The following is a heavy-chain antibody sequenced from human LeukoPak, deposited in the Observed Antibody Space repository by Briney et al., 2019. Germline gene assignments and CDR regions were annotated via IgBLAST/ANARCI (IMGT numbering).Heavy chain of an antibody. CDR3: ARDPTPRGYSYGSGARGGLDY. Sequence: SETLSLTCAVYGGSFNSYYWTWVRQTPGKGLEWIGEISHTGDIINYKPSLKSRVTISVDSSKKQFSLRLTSVTAADTAVYYCARDPTPRGYSYGSGARGGLDYWGQGTLVTVSS. CDR1: GGSFNSYY. V-gene: IGHV4-34*01. D-gene: IGHD5-18*01. J-gene: IGHJ4*02. CDR2: ISHTGDII.